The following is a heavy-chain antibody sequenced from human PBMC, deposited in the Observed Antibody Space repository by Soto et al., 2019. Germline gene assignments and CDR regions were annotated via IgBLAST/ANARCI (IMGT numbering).Heavy chain of an antibody. Sequence: QVQLQESGPGLVKPSETLSLTCTVSGDSISGSSWSWIRQPPGKGLEWIAYMYFSGSTNYNPSLKRRVTISVDTAKHQFSLKLSSVTAADTAVYSCARGSGWYFHGGQGTLVTVSS. D-gene: IGHD6-19*01. J-gene: IGHJ4*02. CDR1: GDSISGSS. CDR2: MYFSGST. CDR3: ARGSGWYFH. V-gene: IGHV4-59*01.